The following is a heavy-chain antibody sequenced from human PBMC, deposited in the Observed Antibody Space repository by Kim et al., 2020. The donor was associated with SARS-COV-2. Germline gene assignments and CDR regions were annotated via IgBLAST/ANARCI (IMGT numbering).Heavy chain of an antibody. CDR1: GYSFTSYW. D-gene: IGHD2-2*01. CDR2: IDPSDSYT. J-gene: IGHJ6*02. V-gene: IGHV5-10-1*01. Sequence: GESLKISCKGSGYSFTSYWISWVRQMPGKGLEWMGRIDPSDSYTNYSPSFQGHVTISADKSISTAYLQWSSLKASDTAMYYCARSPVPAAIRYYYGMDVWGQGTTVTVSS. CDR3: ARSPVPAAIRYYYGMDV.